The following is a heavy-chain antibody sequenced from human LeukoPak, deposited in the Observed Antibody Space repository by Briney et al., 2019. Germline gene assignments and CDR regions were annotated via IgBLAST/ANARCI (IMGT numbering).Heavy chain of an antibody. J-gene: IGHJ4*02. Sequence: ASVKVSCKVSGYTFTDYYMHWVQQAPGKGLEWMGLVDPEDGETIYAEKFQGRVTITADTSTDTAYMELSSLRSEDTAEYYCATVDSSGYNFDYWGQGTLVTVSS. D-gene: IGHD3-22*01. CDR3: ATVDSSGYNFDY. CDR1: GYTFTDYY. CDR2: VDPEDGET. V-gene: IGHV1-69-2*01.